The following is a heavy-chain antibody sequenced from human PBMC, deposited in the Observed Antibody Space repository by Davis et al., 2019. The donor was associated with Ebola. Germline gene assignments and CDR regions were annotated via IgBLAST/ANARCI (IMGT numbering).Heavy chain of an antibody. CDR1: GFTFSSYA. CDR3: ARDTPAAGTDY. J-gene: IGHJ4*02. D-gene: IGHD6-13*01. Sequence: GESLKISCAASGFTFSSYAMSWVRQAPGKGLEWVANIKEDGSERYYVDSVKGRFTISRDNAKNSLYVQMNSLRAEDTAVYYCARDTPAAGTDYWGQGTLVTVSS. V-gene: IGHV3-7*01. CDR2: IKEDGSER.